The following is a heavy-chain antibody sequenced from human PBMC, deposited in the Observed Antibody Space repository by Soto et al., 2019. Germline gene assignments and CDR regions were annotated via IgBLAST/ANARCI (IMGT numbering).Heavy chain of an antibody. Sequence: PSVKVSCKASGYVFTSYYLHWARQAPGQGLEWMGWINPNSGDTYYAQNFEARVTLTRDTSTNTASMELRRLRSADTAVYYCLGGVATTGHYYGMDVWGQGTTVTVSS. V-gene: IGHV1-2*02. CDR2: INPNSGDT. J-gene: IGHJ6*02. CDR3: LGGVATTGHYYGMDV. CDR1: GYVFTSYY. D-gene: IGHD5-12*01.